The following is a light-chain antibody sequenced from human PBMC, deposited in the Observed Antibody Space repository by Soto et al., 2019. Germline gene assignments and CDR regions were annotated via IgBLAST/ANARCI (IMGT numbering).Light chain of an antibody. CDR3: TSYTVSTTVV. CDR2: FSH. J-gene: IGLJ2*01. Sequence: QSVLTQPPSASGTPGQTVTISCSGGTSNIGTNSIAWYQHLPGTTPKLLIYFSHQRPLGVPDRFSGSKSGTSGSLTISGLQAEDEADYYCTSYTVSTTVVFGGGTKLTVL. V-gene: IGLV1-44*01. CDR1: TSNIGTNS.